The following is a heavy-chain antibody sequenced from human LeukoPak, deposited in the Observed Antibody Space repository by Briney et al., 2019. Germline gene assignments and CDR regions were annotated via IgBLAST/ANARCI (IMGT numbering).Heavy chain of an antibody. Sequence: QPGGSLRLSCAASGFTFSSYAMSWVRQAPGKGLEWVSVISGSGFSTYYADSVKGRFTISRDNSKNTLYLQMNSLRAEDTAVYYCATDPYTYFYDSSGRPWFDSWGQGTLVTVSS. J-gene: IGHJ5*01. CDR2: ISGSGFST. CDR3: ATDPYTYFYDSSGRPWFDS. V-gene: IGHV3-23*01. CDR1: GFTFSSYA. D-gene: IGHD3-22*01.